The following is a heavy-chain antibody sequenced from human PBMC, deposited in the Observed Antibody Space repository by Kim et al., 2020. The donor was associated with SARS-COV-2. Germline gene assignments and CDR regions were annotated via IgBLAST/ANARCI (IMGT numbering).Heavy chain of an antibody. D-gene: IGHD1-26*01. CDR3: ARGGGSYSLDY. V-gene: IGHV3-74*01. Sequence: TSYADSVKGRFTISRDNAKNTLYLQMNSLRAEDTAVYYCARGGGSYSLDYWGQGTLVTVSS. J-gene: IGHJ4*02. CDR2: T.